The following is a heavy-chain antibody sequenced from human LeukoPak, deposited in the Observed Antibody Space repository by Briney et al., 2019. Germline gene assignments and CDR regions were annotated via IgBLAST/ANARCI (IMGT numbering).Heavy chain of an antibody. CDR2: SRNKANSYYT. Sequence: GGSLRLSCAASGFTFSGHYMDWVRQVPGKGLEWVGRSRNKANSYYTEYAASVKGRFTISRDDSRDSLYLQMNSLKTEDTAVYYCARGTTGLSQYRNSRYLDYWGQGTLVTVSS. CDR1: GFTFSGHY. D-gene: IGHD6-13*01. V-gene: IGHV3-72*01. J-gene: IGHJ4*02. CDR3: ARGTTGLSQYRNSRYLDY.